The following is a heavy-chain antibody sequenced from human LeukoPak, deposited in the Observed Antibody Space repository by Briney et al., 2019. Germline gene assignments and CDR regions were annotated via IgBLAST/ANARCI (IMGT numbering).Heavy chain of an antibody. V-gene: IGHV4-39*01. CDR2: INDSGRI. Sequence: PSETLSLTCTVSGGSIGSHLFYWAWIRQPPGKGLEWIGEINDSGRINYNPSLLSRVTVSVDPSKNQFSLSLTSVTATDTAVYYCARRWNYGRNYYIDVWGKGATVSVAS. D-gene: IGHD1-7*01. CDR3: ARRWNYGRNYYIDV. CDR1: GGSIGSHLFY. J-gene: IGHJ6*03.